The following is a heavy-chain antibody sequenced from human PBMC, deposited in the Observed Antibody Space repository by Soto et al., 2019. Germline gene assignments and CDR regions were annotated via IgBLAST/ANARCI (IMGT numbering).Heavy chain of an antibody. CDR2: IYHSGST. D-gene: IGHD3-10*02. J-gene: IGHJ6*02. Sequence: SETLSLTCAVSGGSISSSNWWSWVRQPPGKGLEWIGEIYHSGSTNYNPSLKSRVTISVDKSKNQFSLKLSSVTAADTAVYYWASVRGGYYYAMDVWGQGTTVTLSS. CDR3: ASVRGGYYYAMDV. V-gene: IGHV4-4*02. CDR1: GGSISSSNW.